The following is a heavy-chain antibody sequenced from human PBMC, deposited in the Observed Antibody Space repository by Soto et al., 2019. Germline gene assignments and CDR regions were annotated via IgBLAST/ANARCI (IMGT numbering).Heavy chain of an antibody. CDR2: IYWDDDK. J-gene: IGHJ4*02. D-gene: IGHD2-21*02. CDR3: AHHDIGDTFDF. CDR1: GFSLSASGVG. V-gene: IGHV2-5*02. Sequence: QITLKESGPTLVKPTQTLTLTCAFSGFSLSASGVGVGWIRQPPGKALEWLALIYWDDDKRYSPSLKSRLATTKATSKNQVVLTMTNMDPVDTATCYCAHHDIGDTFDFWGQGTLVTVSS.